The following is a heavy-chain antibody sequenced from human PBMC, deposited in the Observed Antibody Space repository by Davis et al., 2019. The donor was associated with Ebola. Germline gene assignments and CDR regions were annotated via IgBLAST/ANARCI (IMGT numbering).Heavy chain of an antibody. J-gene: IGHJ4*02. D-gene: IGHD1-7*01. CDR1: GYTFITYG. CDR3: AVGGRGTTPFDY. V-gene: IGHV1-18*01. Sequence: ASVKVSCKASGYTFITYGITWVRQAPGQGLEWMGGVSAYNRNTNYAQNLQDRFTMTTDTSTNTAYMELRSLRSDDTAMYYCAVGGRGTTPFDYWGQGTLVTVSS. CDR2: VSAYNRNT.